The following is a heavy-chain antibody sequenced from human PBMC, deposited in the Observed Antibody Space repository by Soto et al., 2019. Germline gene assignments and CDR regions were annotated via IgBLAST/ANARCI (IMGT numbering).Heavy chain of an antibody. J-gene: IGHJ3*01. CDR1: GDSMSTYY. CDR3: SRDKSGDADF. Sequence: SETLSLTCTVSGDSMSTYYWNWVRQRAEKGLGWVERISTTGTTSYIPTLKSRITLSVDTATTEFSLNLKVVTVTDTAAFFFSRDKSGDADFWGPGTLVTVSS. CDR2: ISTTGTT. D-gene: IGHD7-27*01. V-gene: IGHV4-4*07.